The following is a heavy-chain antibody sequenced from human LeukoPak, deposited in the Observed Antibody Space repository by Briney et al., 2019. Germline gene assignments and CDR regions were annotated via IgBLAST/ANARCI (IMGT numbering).Heavy chain of an antibody. J-gene: IGHJ4*02. CDR1: GYTFTSYG. V-gene: IGHV1-18*01. D-gene: IGHD3-22*01. Sequence: VASVKVSCTASGYTFTSYGISWVRQAPGQGLEWMGWISAYNGNTNYAQKLQGRVTMTTDTSTSTAYMELRSLRSDDTAVYYCARRKYYDSSGYMDYWGQGTLVTVSS. CDR3: ARRKYYDSSGYMDY. CDR2: ISAYNGNT.